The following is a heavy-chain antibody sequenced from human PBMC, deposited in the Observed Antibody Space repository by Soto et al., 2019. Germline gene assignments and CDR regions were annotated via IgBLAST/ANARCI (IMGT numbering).Heavy chain of an antibody. V-gene: IGHV4-59*01. CDR3: ARAERYYDFWSGYYKTYFDF. CDR1: GGSISSYY. J-gene: IGHJ4*02. CDR2: IYYSGST. Sequence: SETLSLTCTVSGGSISSYYWSWIRQPPGKGLEWIGYIYYSGSTNYNPSLKSRVTISVDTSKNQFSLKLSSVTAADTAVYYCARAERYYDFWSGYYKTYFDFWGQGTLVTVSS. D-gene: IGHD3-3*01.